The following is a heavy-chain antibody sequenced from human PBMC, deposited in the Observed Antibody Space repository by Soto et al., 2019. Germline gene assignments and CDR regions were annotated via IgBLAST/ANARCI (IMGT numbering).Heavy chain of an antibody. D-gene: IGHD2-8*02. J-gene: IGHJ4*02. V-gene: IGHV4-34*01. Sequence: QVQLQQWGAGLLKPSETLSLTCAVYGGSFSGYYWTWIRQHPGTGLEWIGEINHSGSTNYNPSLKSRVTISVDTSKNQFSLKLTSVTAADTAVYYWARDKITGLFDYWGQGTLVTVSS. CDR3: ARDKITGLFDY. CDR2: INHSGST. CDR1: GGSFSGYY.